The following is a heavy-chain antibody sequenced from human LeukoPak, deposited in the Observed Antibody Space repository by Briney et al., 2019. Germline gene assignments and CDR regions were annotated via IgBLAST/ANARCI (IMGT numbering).Heavy chain of an antibody. CDR3: ARFGYSYGSPGYYFDY. J-gene: IGHJ4*02. V-gene: IGHV3-21*01. D-gene: IGHD5-18*01. Sequence: GGSLRLSCAASGFTFSSYSMNWVRQAPGKGLEWVSSISSSSSYIYYADSVKGRFTISRDNAKNSLYLQMNSLRAEDTAVYYCARFGYSYGSPGYYFDYWGQGTLVTVSS. CDR1: GFTFSSYS. CDR2: ISSSSSYI.